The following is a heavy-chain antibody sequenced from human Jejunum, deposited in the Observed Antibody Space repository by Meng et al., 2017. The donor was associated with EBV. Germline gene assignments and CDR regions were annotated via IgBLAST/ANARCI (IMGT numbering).Heavy chain of an antibody. J-gene: IGHJ4*02. V-gene: IGHV1-3*04. CDR1: GYMFISYA. CDR3: ATGDDYGNSNFDY. Sequence: VQFWRSGAEVKRPGASVKVSCKASGYMFISYARHWVRQAPGQRLEWMGWINIGNGNTKYSQKFHGRLTISRDTSANTAYLELSSLTSEDTAIYYCATGDDYGNSNFDYWGQGTLVTVSS. D-gene: IGHD2/OR15-2a*01. CDR2: INIGNGNT.